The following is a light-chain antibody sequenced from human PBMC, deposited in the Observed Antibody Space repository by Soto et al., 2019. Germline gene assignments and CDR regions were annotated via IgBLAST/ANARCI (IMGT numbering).Light chain of an antibody. CDR3: QQYNNWPPFT. Sequence: EIVMTQSPATLSVSPGDRATLSCRASQSVSSNLAWYQQKPGQAPRLLIYGASTRATGIPARFSGSGSGTELPLPISSLHTEDFAVYFCQQYNNWPPFTFGQGTKLEIK. J-gene: IGKJ2*01. V-gene: IGKV3-15*01. CDR2: GAS. CDR1: QSVSSN.